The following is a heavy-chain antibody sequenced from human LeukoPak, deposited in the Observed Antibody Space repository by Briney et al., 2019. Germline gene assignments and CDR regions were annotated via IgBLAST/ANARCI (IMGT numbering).Heavy chain of an antibody. J-gene: IGHJ4*02. D-gene: IGHD3-16*01. Sequence: GWSLRLSCAASGFTFSDYWMTWVRQAPGKGLEWVANIKQDGSERYYVDSVEGRFTISRDNAKNSLYLQMNSLRAEDTAVYYCAQRGIYYVFDYWGQGTLVTVSS. CDR2: IKQDGSER. CDR1: GFTFSDYW. V-gene: IGHV3-7*03. CDR3: AQRGIYYVFDY.